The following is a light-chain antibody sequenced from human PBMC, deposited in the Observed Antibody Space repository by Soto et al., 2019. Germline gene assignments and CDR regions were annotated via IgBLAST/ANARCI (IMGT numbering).Light chain of an antibody. CDR3: QQYGNLLWT. CDR1: HNINNY. CDR2: DAS. Sequence: DIQMTQSPSSLSASEGDRVTITCRARHNINNYLNWYQQKPGKAPKLLIYDASNLETGVPSRFSGSGSGTDFTFTISNLQPEDIATYYCQQYGNLLWTFGQGTNVEIK. V-gene: IGKV1-33*01. J-gene: IGKJ1*01.